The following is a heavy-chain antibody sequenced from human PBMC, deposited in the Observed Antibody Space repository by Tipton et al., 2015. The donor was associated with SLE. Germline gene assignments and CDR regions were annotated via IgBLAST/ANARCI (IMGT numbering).Heavy chain of an antibody. D-gene: IGHD2-21*02. Sequence: TLSLTCTVSGGSISSGGYYWSWIRQHPGKGLEWIGYMYYSGSTYYNPSLKSRVSISVDTSKNHFSLKLTSVTAADTAVYYCARVAGDRYLGRFEFWGRGTLVSVSS. CDR3: ARVAGDRYLGRFEF. V-gene: IGHV4-31*03. CDR1: GGSISSGGYY. CDR2: MYYSGST. J-gene: IGHJ2*01.